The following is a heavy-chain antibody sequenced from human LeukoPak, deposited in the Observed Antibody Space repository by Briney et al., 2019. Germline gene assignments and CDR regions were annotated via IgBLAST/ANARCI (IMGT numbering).Heavy chain of an antibody. V-gene: IGHV3-30*12. CDR3: TRYNNDHFDY. CDR2: IAYDGSRA. Sequence: AGGSLRLSCARSGFTFGGYGMHWFRQTPGKGLEWVAVIAYDGSRAFYADSVKGRFTISRDNSKNTMSVQMDDLRAEDTAVYYCTRYNNDHFDYWGQGTLVTVSS. D-gene: IGHD1-14*01. CDR1: GFTFGGYG. J-gene: IGHJ4*02.